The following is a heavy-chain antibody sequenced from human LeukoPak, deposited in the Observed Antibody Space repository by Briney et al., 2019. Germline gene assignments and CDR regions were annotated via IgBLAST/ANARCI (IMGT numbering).Heavy chain of an antibody. Sequence: SETLSLTCTVSGGSISSYYWSWIRQPPGKGLEWIGYIYYSGSTNYNPSLKSRVTISVDTSKNQFSLKLSSVTAADTAVYYCARAVTEYYDSSGYYPYYFDYWGQGTLVTVSS. CDR1: GGSISSYY. V-gene: IGHV4-59*01. D-gene: IGHD3-22*01. CDR2: IYYSGST. J-gene: IGHJ4*02. CDR3: ARAVTEYYDSSGYYPYYFDY.